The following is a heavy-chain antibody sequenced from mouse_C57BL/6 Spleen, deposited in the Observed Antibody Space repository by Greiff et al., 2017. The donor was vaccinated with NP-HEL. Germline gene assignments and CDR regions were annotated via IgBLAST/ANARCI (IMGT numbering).Heavy chain of an antibody. J-gene: IGHJ4*01. Sequence: EVQVVESGGGLVKPGGSLKLSCAASGFTFSSYAMSWVRQTPEKRLEWVATISDGGSYTYYPDNVKGRFTISRDNAKNNLYLQMSHLKSEDTAMYYCAREEGQLSLYYAMDYWGQGTSVTVSS. CDR3: AREEGQLSLYYAMDY. CDR1: GFTFSSYA. D-gene: IGHD3-2*02. V-gene: IGHV5-4*01. CDR2: ISDGGSYT.